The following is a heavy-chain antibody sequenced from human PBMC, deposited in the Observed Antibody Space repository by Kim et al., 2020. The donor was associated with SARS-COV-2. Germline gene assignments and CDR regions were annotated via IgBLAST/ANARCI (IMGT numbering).Heavy chain of an antibody. CDR3: ARGPECSSCCCYYWFDP. CDR1: GYTFTSYD. Sequence: ASVKVSCKASGYTFTSYDINWVRQATGQGLEWMGWMNPNSGNTGYAQKFQGRVTMTRNNSISTAYMELSSLRSEDTAMYYCARGPECSSCCCYYWFDPWCQGTLVTVSS. D-gene: IGHD2-2*01. J-gene: IGHJ5*02. CDR2: MNPNSGNT. V-gene: IGHV1-8*01.